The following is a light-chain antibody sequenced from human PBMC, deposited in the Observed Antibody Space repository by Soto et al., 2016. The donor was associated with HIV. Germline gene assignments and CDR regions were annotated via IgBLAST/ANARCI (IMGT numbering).Light chain of an antibody. V-gene: IGKV1-5*03. Sequence: DIQMTQSPSTLSASVGDTVTITCRASQSISTWLAWNQQKPGKAPKFLIYKASNLESGVPSRFGGSGSGTEFTLTISSLQPDDFATYYCQQYKTYPWTFGQGTKVEIK. CDR1: QSISTW. J-gene: IGKJ1*01. CDR2: KAS. CDR3: QQYKTYPWT.